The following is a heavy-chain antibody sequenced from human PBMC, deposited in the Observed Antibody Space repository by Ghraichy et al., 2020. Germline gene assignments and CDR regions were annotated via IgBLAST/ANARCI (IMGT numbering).Heavy chain of an antibody. Sequence: GESLNISCAASGFTFSSYAMSWVRQAPGKGLEWVSAISGSGGSTYYADSVKGRFTISRDNSKNTLYLQMNSLRAEDTAVYYCAELDDSGRAYCGGDCHYGMDVWGQGTTVTVSS. J-gene: IGHJ6*02. V-gene: IGHV3-23*01. CDR2: ISGSGGST. D-gene: IGHD2-21*02. CDR3: AELDDSGRAYCGGDCHYGMDV. CDR1: GFTFSSYA.